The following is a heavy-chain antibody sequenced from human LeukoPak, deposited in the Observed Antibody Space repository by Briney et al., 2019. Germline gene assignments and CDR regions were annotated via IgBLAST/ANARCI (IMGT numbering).Heavy chain of an antibody. CDR1: RFTISKYW. Sequence: GGSLRLSCVGSRFTISKYWMHWVRQASGTGLVWVSRIHPDGSITTYADSVKGRFTISRDNAENTLYLQMNSLRAEDTGVYYCAPQQAYSPYNWFDPWGQGTLVTVSS. J-gene: IGHJ5*02. CDR2: IHPDGSIT. CDR3: APQQAYSPYNWFDP. V-gene: IGHV3-74*03. D-gene: IGHD5-12*01.